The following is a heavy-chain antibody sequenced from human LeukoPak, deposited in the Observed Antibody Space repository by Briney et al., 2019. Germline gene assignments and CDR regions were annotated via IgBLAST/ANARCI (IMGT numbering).Heavy chain of an antibody. V-gene: IGHV7-4-1*02. CDR3: ARGDYETHGYQTR. D-gene: IGHD3-22*01. Sequence: ASVKVSCRASGYIFTSYVLHWVRQAPGQGLEWMGWINTNTGNPTYAQGFTGRFVFSLDTSVSTAYLQISSLKADDTAMYYCARGDYETHGYQTRWGQGTLVTVSS. J-gene: IGHJ4*02. CDR2: INTNTGNP. CDR1: GYIFTSYV.